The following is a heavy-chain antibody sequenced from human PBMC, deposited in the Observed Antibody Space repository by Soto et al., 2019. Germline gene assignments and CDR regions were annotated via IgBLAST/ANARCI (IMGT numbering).Heavy chain of an antibody. J-gene: IGHJ4*02. V-gene: IGHV3-33*01. Sequence: GGSLRLSCAASGFTFSSYGMHWVRQATGKGLEWVAVIWYDGSNKYYEDSVKGRLTIYRDNSKYTLYLQMNRLRAEDTAVYYCARDGLGYCSAGSCYCDYWGQGTLVTVSS. CDR1: GFTFSSYG. D-gene: IGHD2-15*01. CDR3: ARDGLGYCSAGSCYCDY. CDR2: IWYDGSNK.